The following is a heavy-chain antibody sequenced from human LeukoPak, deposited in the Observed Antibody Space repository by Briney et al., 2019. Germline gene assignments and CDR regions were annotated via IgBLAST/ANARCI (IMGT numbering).Heavy chain of an antibody. CDR3: ARREGSGSYYVGAFDI. CDR2: IYPGDSDT. CDR1: GYSFTSYW. Sequence: GESLKISCKGSGYSFTSYWIGWVRQMPGKGLEWMGIIYPGDSDTGYSPSFQGQVTISVDKTISTAYLQWSSLKASDNAMCYCARREGSGSYYVGAFDIWGQGTMVTVSS. J-gene: IGHJ3*02. D-gene: IGHD3-10*01. V-gene: IGHV5-51*01.